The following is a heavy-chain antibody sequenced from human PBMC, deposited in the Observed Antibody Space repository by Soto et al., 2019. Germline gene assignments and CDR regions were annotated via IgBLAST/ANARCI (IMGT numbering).Heavy chain of an antibody. V-gene: IGHV3-48*01. CDR2: INSGSTSV. Sequence: EVQLVESGGGLVQPGGSLSLSCVASGFIFNSYSMNWVRRGPGKGLEWISYINSGSTSVFYADSVKGRFTISRDNAKNSLYLQMNSLRAEDTAVYYCGSSASPNAYWGQGTLVTVSS. CDR1: GFIFNSYS. CDR3: GSSASPNAY. D-gene: IGHD3-22*01. J-gene: IGHJ4*02.